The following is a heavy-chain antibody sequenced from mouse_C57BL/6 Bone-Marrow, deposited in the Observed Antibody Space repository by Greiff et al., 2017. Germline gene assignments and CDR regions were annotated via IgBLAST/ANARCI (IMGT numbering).Heavy chain of an antibody. J-gene: IGHJ1*03. CDR3: TLYLYFDV. CDR1: GYTFTSYG. V-gene: IGHV1-81*01. D-gene: IGHD5-1-1*01. CDR2: IYPRSGNT. Sequence: VQLQQSGAELARPGASVKLSCKASGYTFTSYGISWVKQRTGQGLEWIGEIYPRSGNTYYNEKFKGKATLTADKSSSTAYMELRSLTSEDTAVYYCTLYLYFDVWGTGTTVTVSS.